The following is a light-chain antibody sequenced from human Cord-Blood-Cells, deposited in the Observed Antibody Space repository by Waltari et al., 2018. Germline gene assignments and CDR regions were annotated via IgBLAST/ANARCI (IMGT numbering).Light chain of an antibody. Sequence: EIVMTQSPATLSVSQGARATLSCRASQSVSSNLACYQQKPGQAPRLLIYGASTRATGIPARFSGSGSGTEFTLTISSLQSEDFAVYYCQQYNNWPLTFGGGTKVEIK. CDR1: QSVSSN. CDR2: GAS. CDR3: QQYNNWPLT. V-gene: IGKV3-15*01. J-gene: IGKJ4*01.